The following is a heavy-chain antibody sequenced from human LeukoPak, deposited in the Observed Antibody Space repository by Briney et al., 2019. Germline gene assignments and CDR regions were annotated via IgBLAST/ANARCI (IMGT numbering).Heavy chain of an antibody. V-gene: IGHV3-30*04. J-gene: IGHJ4*02. D-gene: IGHD6-19*01. Sequence: GGSLRLSCAASGFTFSSYSMHWVRQAPGKGLEWVAVISYDGSNKYYADSVKGRFTISRDNSKNTLYLQMNSLRAEDTAVYYCATSPESSGWYYFDYWGQGTLVTVSP. CDR1: GFTFSSYS. CDR2: ISYDGSNK. CDR3: ATSPESSGWYYFDY.